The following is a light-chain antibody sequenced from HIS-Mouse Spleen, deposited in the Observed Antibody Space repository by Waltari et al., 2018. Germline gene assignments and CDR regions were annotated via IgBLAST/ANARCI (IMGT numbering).Light chain of an antibody. CDR2: EVS. CDR3: SSYTSSSTYV. CDR1: SSDGGGYNS. V-gene: IGLV2-14*01. J-gene: IGLJ1*01. Sequence: QSALTQPASVSGSPGQSITISCTGTSSDGGGYNSVSWYQQHPGKAPKLMIYEVSNRPSGVSNRFSGSKSGNTASLTISGLQAEDEADYYCSSYTSSSTYVFGTGTKVTVL.